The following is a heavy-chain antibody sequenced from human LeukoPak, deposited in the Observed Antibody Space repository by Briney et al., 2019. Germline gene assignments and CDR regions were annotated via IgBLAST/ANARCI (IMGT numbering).Heavy chain of an antibody. CDR2: ISGSGGST. CDR3: ARDRVSRGVITMVRGSSYIDV. D-gene: IGHD3-10*01. J-gene: IGHJ6*03. Sequence: GRSLRLSCAASGFTFSSYGMSWVRQAPGKGLEWVSAISGSGGSTYYADSVKGRFTISRDNAKNSMYLQMKSLRAEDTAVYYCARDRVSRGVITMVRGSSYIDVWGKGTTVTVSS. CDR1: GFTFSSYG. V-gene: IGHV3-23*01.